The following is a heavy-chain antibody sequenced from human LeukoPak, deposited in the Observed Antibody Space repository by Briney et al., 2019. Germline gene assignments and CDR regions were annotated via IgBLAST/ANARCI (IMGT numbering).Heavy chain of an antibody. V-gene: IGHV4-31*03. D-gene: IGHD6-19*01. J-gene: IGHJ4*02. CDR1: GGSISSGGYY. CDR2: IYYSGST. CDR3: ARAPGSGSRGWYSVDY. Sequence: SETLSLTCTVSGGSISSGGYYWRWIRQHPGKGLEWIGYIYYSGSTYFHPSLKSRVTIPVDTSKNQFSLKLSSVTAADTAVYYCARAPGSGSRGWYSVDYWGQGTLVTVSS.